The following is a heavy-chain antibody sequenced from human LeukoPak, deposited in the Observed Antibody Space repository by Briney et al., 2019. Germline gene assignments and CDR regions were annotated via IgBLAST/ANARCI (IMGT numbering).Heavy chain of an antibody. CDR2: IYTSGST. V-gene: IGHV4-4*07. CDR1: GGSISSYY. J-gene: IGHJ3*02. CDR3: ARVGYDSSGYYYYAFDI. Sequence: PSETLSLTCTVSGGSISSYYWSWIRQPAGKGLEWIGRIYTSGSTNYNPSLKSRVTMSVDTSKNRFSLKLSSVTAADTAVYYCARVGYDSSGYYYYAFDIWGQGTMVTVSS. D-gene: IGHD3-22*01.